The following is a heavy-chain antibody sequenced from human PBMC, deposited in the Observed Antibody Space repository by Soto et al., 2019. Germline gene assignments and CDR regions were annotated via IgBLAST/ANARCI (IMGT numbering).Heavy chain of an antibody. D-gene: IGHD6-19*01. Sequence: ASVKGSCKASGGTFSSYTISWVRQAPEQGLEWMGRIIPILGIANYAQKFQGRVTITADKSTSTAYMELSSLRSEDTAVYYCASQRGIVVAGTYYCDYWGQGTLVTVSS. J-gene: IGHJ4*02. CDR2: IIPILGIA. CDR1: GGTFSSYT. V-gene: IGHV1-69*02. CDR3: ASQRGIVVAGTYYCDY.